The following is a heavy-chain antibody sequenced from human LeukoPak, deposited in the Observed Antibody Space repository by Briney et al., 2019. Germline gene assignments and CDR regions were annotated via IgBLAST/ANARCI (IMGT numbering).Heavy chain of an antibody. CDR2: INTGNGNT. D-gene: IGHD3-3*02. CDR1: GYTLTSYA. CDR3: ATSYSIPYDY. Sequence: ASVKVSCKASGYTLTSYAIHWVRQAPGQRPEWMGWINTGNGNTKYSQKLQGRVTMTTDTSTTTAYMELRSLRSDDTAVYYCATSYSIPYDYWGQGTLVTVSS. V-gene: IGHV1-3*04. J-gene: IGHJ4*02.